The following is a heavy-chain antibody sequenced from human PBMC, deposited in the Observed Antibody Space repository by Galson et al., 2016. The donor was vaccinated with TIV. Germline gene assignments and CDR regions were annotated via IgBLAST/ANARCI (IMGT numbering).Heavy chain of an antibody. J-gene: IGHJ3*02. CDR3: TRAAGKNGASCYATCDTFDI. Sequence: CAISGDSVSSDSAARNWVRQSPSRGLEWLGRTYYRSRWYYDYKVSVKSRITINPDTSKNQFSLQLNSVTPEDTAWYYCTRAAGKNGASCYATCDTFDIWGQGTMVTVSS. D-gene: IGHD2-2*01. V-gene: IGHV6-1*01. CDR1: GDSVSSDSAA. CDR2: TYYRSRWYY.